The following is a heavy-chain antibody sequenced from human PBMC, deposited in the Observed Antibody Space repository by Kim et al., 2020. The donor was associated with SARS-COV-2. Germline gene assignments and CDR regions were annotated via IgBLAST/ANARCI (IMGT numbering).Heavy chain of an antibody. CDR3: ASPSICGGDCYSNWYFDL. J-gene: IGHJ2*01. CDR2: IIPILGIA. CDR1: GGTFSSYA. V-gene: IGHV1-69*04. Sequence: SVKVSCKASGGTFSSYAISWVRQAPGQGLEWMGRIIPILGIANYAQKFQGRVTITADKSTSTAYMELSSLRSEDTAVYYCASPSICGGDCYSNWYFDLWGRGTLVTVSS. D-gene: IGHD2-21*02.